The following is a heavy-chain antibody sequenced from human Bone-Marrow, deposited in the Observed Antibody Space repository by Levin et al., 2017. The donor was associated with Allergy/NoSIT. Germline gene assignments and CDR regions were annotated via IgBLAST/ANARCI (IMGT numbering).Heavy chain of an antibody. Sequence: GESLKISCAVSGFTVSNNYMSWVRQAPGKGLEWVSVIYSAGSTYYADSVRDRFTISRDNSKNTLFLQMNSLRADDTAVYYCARGGPYGYWGQGTLVTVSS. V-gene: IGHV3-53*01. D-gene: IGHD3-16*01. CDR2: IYSAGST. CDR1: GFTVSNNY. J-gene: IGHJ4*02. CDR3: ARGGPYGY.